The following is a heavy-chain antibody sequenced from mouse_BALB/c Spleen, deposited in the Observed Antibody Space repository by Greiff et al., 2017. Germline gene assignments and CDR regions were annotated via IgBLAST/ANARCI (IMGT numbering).Heavy chain of an antibody. CDR2: ISSGSSTI. Sequence: EVMLVESGGGLVQPGGSRKLSCAASGFTFSSFGMHWVRQAPEKGLEWVAYISSGSSTIYYADTVKGRFTISRDNPKNTLFLQMTSLRSEDTAMYYCARSTPRYYYAMDYWGQGTSVTVSS. CDR1: GFTFSSFG. CDR3: ARSTPRYYYAMDY. J-gene: IGHJ4*01. V-gene: IGHV5-17*02.